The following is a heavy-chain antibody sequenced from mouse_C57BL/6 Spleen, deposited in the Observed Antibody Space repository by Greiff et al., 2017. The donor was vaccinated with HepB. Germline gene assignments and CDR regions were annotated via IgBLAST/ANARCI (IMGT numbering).Heavy chain of an antibody. V-gene: IGHV1-22*01. CDR1: GYTFTDYN. Sequence: VQLKQSGPELVKPGASVKMSCKASGYTFTDYNMHWVKQSHGKSLEWIGYINPNNGGTSYNQKFKGKATLTVNKSSSTAYMELRSLTSEDSAVYYCARPNYSNYAWFAYWGQGTLVTVSA. J-gene: IGHJ3*01. D-gene: IGHD2-5*01. CDR3: ARPNYSNYAWFAY. CDR2: INPNNGGT.